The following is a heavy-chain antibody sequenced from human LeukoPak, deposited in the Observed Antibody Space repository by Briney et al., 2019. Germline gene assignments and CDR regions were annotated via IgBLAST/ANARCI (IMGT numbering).Heavy chain of an antibody. J-gene: IGHJ6*02. D-gene: IGHD3-10*01. CDR3: AKDSQVLLWFGDGANYGMDV. V-gene: IGHV3-53*01. CDR2: IYSGGGT. CDR1: GFTVSSNY. Sequence: GGSLRLSCAASGFTVSSNYMSWVRQAPGKGLEWVSVIYSGGGTYYADSVKGRFTISRDNSKNTLYLQMNSLRAEDTAVYYCAKDSQVLLWFGDGANYGMDVWGQGTTVTVSS.